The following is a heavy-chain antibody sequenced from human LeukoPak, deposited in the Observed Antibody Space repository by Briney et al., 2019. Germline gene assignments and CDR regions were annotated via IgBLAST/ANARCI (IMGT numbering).Heavy chain of an antibody. Sequence: GASVKVCCKASGGSFVSYAISCMRQAPGQWLELMGGIIPIFGTANYAQKFQGRVTITADESTSTAYMELSSLRSEDTAVYYCARNPYDSSGYPDWGQGTLVTVSS. CDR1: GGSFVSYA. CDR3: ARNPYDSSGYPD. CDR2: IIPIFGTA. D-gene: IGHD3-22*01. J-gene: IGHJ4*02. V-gene: IGHV1-69*13.